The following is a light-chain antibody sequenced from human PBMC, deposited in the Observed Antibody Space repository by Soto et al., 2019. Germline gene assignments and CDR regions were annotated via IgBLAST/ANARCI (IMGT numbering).Light chain of an antibody. J-gene: IGLJ1*01. Sequence: QSALTQPPSASGSPGQSVTISCTGTSSDVGGYNYVYWYQQHPGKVPKLMIYEVSNRPSGVFNRFSGSKSGNTASLTISGLQAEDEADYYCSSYTSSSLWFGTGTKVTVL. V-gene: IGLV2-14*01. CDR1: SSDVGGYNY. CDR3: SSYTSSSLW. CDR2: EVS.